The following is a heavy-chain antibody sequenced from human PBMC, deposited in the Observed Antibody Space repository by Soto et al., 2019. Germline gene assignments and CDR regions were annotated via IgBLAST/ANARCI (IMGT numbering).Heavy chain of an antibody. J-gene: IGHJ5*02. CDR1: GGSISSGGYY. CDR2: IYYSGST. D-gene: IGHD3-9*01. Sequence: SESLSLTCTVSGGSISSGGYYWSWIRQHPGKGLEWIGYIYYSGSTYYNPSLKSRVTISVDTSKNQFSLKLSSVTAADTAVHYCARIKGILTGYTWFDPWGQGTLVTVSS. V-gene: IGHV4-31*03. CDR3: ARIKGILTGYTWFDP.